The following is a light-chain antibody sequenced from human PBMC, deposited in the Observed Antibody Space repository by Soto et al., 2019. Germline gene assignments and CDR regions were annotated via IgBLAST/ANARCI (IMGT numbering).Light chain of an antibody. CDR1: SSDVGGYNF. CDR3: SSYTSISPYV. V-gene: IGLV2-14*01. CDR2: DVT. Sequence: QSVLTQPASVSGSPGQSITISRTGTSSDVGGYNFVSWYQQHPDKAPKLMIYDVTDRPSGVSNRFSGSTSGNTASLTISGLQAEDEADYHCSSYTSISPYVFGTGTKVTV. J-gene: IGLJ1*01.